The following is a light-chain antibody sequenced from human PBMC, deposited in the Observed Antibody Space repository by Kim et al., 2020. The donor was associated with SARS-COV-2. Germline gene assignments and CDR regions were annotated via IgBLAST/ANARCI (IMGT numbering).Light chain of an antibody. J-gene: IGLJ2*01. V-gene: IGLV2-14*03. CDR3: SSYTSSNVV. CDR2: DVS. CDR1: SSDVGGYNY. Sequence: PGQSITISCTGTSSDVGGYNYVSWYQQHPGKAPKLMIYDVSNRPSGVSNRFSGSKSGNTASLTISGLQAEDEADYYCSSYTSSNVVFGGGTKLTVL.